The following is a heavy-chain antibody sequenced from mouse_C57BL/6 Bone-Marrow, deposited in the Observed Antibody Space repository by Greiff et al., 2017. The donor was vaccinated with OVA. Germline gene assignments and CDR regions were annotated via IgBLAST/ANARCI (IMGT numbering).Heavy chain of an antibody. CDR2: IYPRSGNT. D-gene: IGHD1-1*01. Sequence: QVQLQQSGAELARPGASVKLSCKASGYTFTSYGISWVKQRTGQGLEWIGEIYPRSGNTYYNEKFKGKATLTADKSSSTAYMELRSLTSEDSAVYFCAREGITTVVSFYYFDYWGQGTTLTVSS. CDR3: AREGITTVVSFYYFDY. J-gene: IGHJ2*01. V-gene: IGHV1-81*01. CDR1: GYTFTSYG.